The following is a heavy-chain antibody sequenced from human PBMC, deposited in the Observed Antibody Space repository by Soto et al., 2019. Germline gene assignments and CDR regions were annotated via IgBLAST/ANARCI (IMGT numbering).Heavy chain of an antibody. CDR1: GFTFSDYY. J-gene: IGHJ4*02. V-gene: IGHV3-11*06. CDR2: ISSSSSSYT. CDR3: ASVLTARGYFDY. D-gene: IGHD6-6*01. Sequence: PGGSLRLSCAASGFTFSDYYMSWIRQAPGKGLEWVSYISSSSSSYTNYADSVKGRFTISRDNAKNSLYLQMNSLRAEDTAVYYCASVLTARGYFDYWGQGTLVTVSS.